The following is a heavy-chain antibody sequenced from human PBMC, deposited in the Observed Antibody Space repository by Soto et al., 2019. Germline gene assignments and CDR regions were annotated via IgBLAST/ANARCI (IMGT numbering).Heavy chain of an antibody. D-gene: IGHD2-2*01. Sequence: GGSLRLSCASSVFTFSSYAMSWVRHSPGKWLEWVSAISGSGGSTYYADSVKGRFTISRDNSKNTLYLQMNSLRAEDTAVYYCAKDPWGYCSSTSCTYYYYYGMEVWGQGTSDIVSS. V-gene: IGHV3-23*01. CDR1: VFTFSSYA. CDR3: AKDPWGYCSSTSCTYYYYYGMEV. CDR2: ISGSGGST. J-gene: IGHJ6*01.